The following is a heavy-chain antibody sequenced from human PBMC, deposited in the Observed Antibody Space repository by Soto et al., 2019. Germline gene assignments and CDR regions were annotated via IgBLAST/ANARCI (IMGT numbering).Heavy chain of an antibody. J-gene: IGHJ4*02. CDR2: IYCNDDK. D-gene: IGHD3-22*01. CDR3: AHLPYYYDSSGYYGFFDY. CDR1: GFSLSTSGVG. Sequence: QITLKESGPTLVKPTQTLTLTCTFSGFSLSTSGVGVGWIRQPPGKALEWLALIYCNDDKRYSPSLKSRLTITKDNSKNPLVLTMNNMDPVDTATYYCAHLPYYYDSSGYYGFFDYWGQGTLVTVSS. V-gene: IGHV2-5*01.